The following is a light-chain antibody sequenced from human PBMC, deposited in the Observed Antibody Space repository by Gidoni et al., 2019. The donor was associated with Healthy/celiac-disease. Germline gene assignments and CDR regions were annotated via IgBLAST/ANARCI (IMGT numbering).Light chain of an antibody. CDR3: QQYSTYPVT. CDR2: KAS. J-gene: IGKJ1*01. V-gene: IGKV1-5*03. Sequence: DIQMTQSPSTLSASVGDRVTITCRASQSISSWLAWYQQKPGKDPKLLIYKASSLESGVSSRFSGSGSGTEFTLTISSLQPDDFATYYCQQYSTYPVTFXQXTKVEIK. CDR1: QSISSW.